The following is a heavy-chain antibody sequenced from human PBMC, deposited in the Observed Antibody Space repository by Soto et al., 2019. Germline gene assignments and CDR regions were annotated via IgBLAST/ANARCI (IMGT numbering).Heavy chain of an antibody. V-gene: IGHV3-23*01. CDR1: GFTFNNYA. D-gene: IGHD1-7*01. CDR3: VKANSEGLLYYGMEV. CDR2: ISGRGGST. J-gene: IGHJ6*02. Sequence: PGGSLRLSCAASGFTFNNYAMSWVRQAPDKGLEWVSAISGRGGSTYYADSVKGRFTISRDNSRYTLFLQVNGLRLEDTAIYHCVKANSEGLLYYGMEVWGQGTTGTVSS.